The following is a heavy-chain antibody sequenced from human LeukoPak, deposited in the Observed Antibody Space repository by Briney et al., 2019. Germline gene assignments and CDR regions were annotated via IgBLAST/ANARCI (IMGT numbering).Heavy chain of an antibody. CDR1: GFTFSGSA. J-gene: IGHJ4*02. CDR3: TRRTAMALFDY. V-gene: IGHV3-73*01. Sequence: GGSLRLSCAASGFTFSGSAMHWVRQASGKGLEWVGRIRSKANSYATAYAASVKGRFTISRDDSKNTAYLQMNSLKTEDTAVYYCTRRTAMALFDYWGQGTLVTVSS. CDR2: IRSKANSYAT. D-gene: IGHD5-18*01.